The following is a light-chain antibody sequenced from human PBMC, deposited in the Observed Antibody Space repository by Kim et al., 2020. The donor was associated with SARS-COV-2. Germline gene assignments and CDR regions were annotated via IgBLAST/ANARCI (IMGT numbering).Light chain of an antibody. V-gene: IGKV3-15*01. J-gene: IGKJ1*01. CDR1: QRVNSN. CDR2: GAS. CDR3: QHNDTSSRT. Sequence: SPGERGTLSCTASQRVNSNLAWYQKKPGQAPTLPIYGASSTATGTPSLHSARPFAPPSTTIVPSRQEPDDSVVYCCQHNDTSSRTFGQGTRVEIK.